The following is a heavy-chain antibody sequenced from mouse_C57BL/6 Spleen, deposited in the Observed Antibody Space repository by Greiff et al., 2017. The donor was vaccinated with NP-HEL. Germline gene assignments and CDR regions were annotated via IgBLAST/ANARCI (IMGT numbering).Heavy chain of an antibody. Sequence: EVQLQQSGPELVKPGASVKMSCKASGYTFTDYNMHWVKQSHGKSLEWIGYINPNNGGTSYNQKFKGKATLTVNKSSSTAYMELRSRTSEDSAVYYCARVYGYDGDYFDYWGQGTTLTVSS. CDR3: ARVYGYDGDYFDY. V-gene: IGHV1-22*01. J-gene: IGHJ2*01. D-gene: IGHD2-2*01. CDR1: GYTFTDYN. CDR2: INPNNGGT.